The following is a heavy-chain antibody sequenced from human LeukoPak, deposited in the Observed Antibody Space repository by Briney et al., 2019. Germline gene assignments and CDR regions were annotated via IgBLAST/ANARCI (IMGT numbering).Heavy chain of an antibody. CDR2: ISSSGSTI. Sequence: PGGSLRLSCAASGFTFSSYEMNWVRQAPGKGLEWVSYISSSGSTIYYADSVKGRFTISRDNAKNSLYLQMNSLRAEDTAVYYCRWELPSNDYWGQGTLVTVSS. J-gene: IGHJ4*02. CDR1: GFTFSSYE. CDR3: RWELPSNDY. D-gene: IGHD1-26*01. V-gene: IGHV3-48*03.